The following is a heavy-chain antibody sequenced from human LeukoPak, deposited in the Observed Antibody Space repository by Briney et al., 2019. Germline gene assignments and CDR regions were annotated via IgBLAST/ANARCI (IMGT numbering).Heavy chain of an antibody. D-gene: IGHD3-22*01. J-gene: IGHJ4*02. CDR2: INHSGST. CDR3: ARGLLLYDTRYYYDSSGYYLPGSGY. V-gene: IGHV4-34*01. CDR1: GGSFSGYY. Sequence: SETLSLTCAVYGGSFSGYYWSWIRQPPGKGLEWIGEINHSGSTNYNPSLKSRVTISVDTSKNQFSLKPSSVTAADTAVYYCARGLLLYDTRYYYDSSGYYLPGSGYWGQGTLVTVSS.